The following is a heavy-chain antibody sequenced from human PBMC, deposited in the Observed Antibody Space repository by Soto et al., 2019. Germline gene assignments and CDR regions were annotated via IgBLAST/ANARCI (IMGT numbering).Heavy chain of an antibody. CDR2: ISAYNGNT. V-gene: IGHV1-18*01. D-gene: IGHD3-3*01. CDR1: GYTFTSYG. J-gene: IGHJ6*02. CDR3: ARDSFWSGSYYYYGMDV. Sequence: ASVKVSCKASGYTFTSYGISWVRQAPGQGLEWMGWISAYNGNTNYAQKLQGRVTMTTDTSTSTAYMEPRSLRSDDTAAYYCARDSFWSGSYYYYGMDVWGQGTTVTVSS.